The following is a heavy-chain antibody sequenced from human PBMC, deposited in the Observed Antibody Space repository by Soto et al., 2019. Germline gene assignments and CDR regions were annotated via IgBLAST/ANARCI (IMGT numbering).Heavy chain of an antibody. CDR3: AKDTAYGNYERAVDY. V-gene: IGHV3-30*18. J-gene: IGHJ4*02. D-gene: IGHD4-17*01. Sequence: GGSLRLSCAASGFTFSSYGMHWVRQAPGKGLEWVAVISYDGSNKYYADSVKGRFTISRDNSKNTLYLQMNSLRAEDTAVYYCAKDTAYGNYERAVDYWGQGTLVTVSS. CDR1: GFTFSSYG. CDR2: ISYDGSNK.